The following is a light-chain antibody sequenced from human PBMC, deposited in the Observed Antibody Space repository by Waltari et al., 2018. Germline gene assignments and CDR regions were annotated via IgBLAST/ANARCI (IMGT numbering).Light chain of an antibody. V-gene: IGLV2-14*03. CDR2: DVS. CDR3: ASYTTTNIVV. Sequence: QSALTQPASVSGSPGQSITISCTGSSSDIGAYTFVSWYQQHPGKAPQRMIYDVSKRPSGVSNRFSGSKSGNTASLTIYGLQVEDEADYFCASYTTTNIVVFGGGTELTVL. J-gene: IGLJ2*01. CDR1: SSDIGAYTF.